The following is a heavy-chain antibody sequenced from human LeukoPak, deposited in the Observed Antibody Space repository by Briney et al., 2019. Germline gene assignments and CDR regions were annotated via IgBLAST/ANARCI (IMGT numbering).Heavy chain of an antibody. J-gene: IGHJ4*02. D-gene: IGHD2/OR15-2a*01. V-gene: IGHV3-33*01. CDR3: ARERRLRSLPDY. CDR1: GFTFSSYG. CDR2: IWYDGSNK. Sequence: PRGSLRLSCAASGFTFSSYGMHWVRQAPGKGLEWVAVIWYDGSNKYYADSVKGRFTISRDNSKNTLYLQMNSLRAEDTAVYYCARERRLRSLPDYWGQGTLVTVSS.